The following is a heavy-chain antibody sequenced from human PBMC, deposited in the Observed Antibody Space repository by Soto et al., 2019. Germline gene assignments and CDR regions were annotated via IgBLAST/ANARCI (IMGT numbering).Heavy chain of an antibody. Sequence: QVQLVESGGGVVQPGRSLRLSCAASGFTFSSYGMHWVRQAPGKGLAWVAVIWYDGSNKYYADSVKGRFTISRDNSKNTLYLQMNSLRAEDTAVYYCARDSDPWSLGADAFDIWGQGTMVTVSS. J-gene: IGHJ3*02. CDR1: GFTFSSYG. V-gene: IGHV3-33*01. D-gene: IGHD3-16*01. CDR2: IWYDGSNK. CDR3: ARDSDPWSLGADAFDI.